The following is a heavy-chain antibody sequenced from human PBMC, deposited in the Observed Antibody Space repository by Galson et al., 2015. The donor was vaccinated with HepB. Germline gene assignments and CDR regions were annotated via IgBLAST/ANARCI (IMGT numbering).Heavy chain of an antibody. V-gene: IGHV5-51*01. CDR1: GSTFTNDW. CDR2: IFPGDSDT. J-gene: IGHJ2*01. Sequence: QSGAEVTKTGESLKISCKGSGSTFTNDWIGWVRQMPGKGLEWMGIIFPGDSDTKYSPSFQGQVIISVDKSISTAYLQWSSLKASDTAMYYCARPIVVVTASWYFDLWGRGTPVTVSS. D-gene: IGHD3-22*01. CDR3: ARPIVVVTASWYFDL.